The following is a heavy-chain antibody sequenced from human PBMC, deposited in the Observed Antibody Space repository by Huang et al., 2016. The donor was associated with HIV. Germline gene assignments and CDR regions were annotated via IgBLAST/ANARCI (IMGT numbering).Heavy chain of an antibody. Sequence: QITLKESGPSLVKPTQTLTLTCSFPGFSFSTTGVAVRWFRPPPGEALEWLSRIYWDDDKRYNPSLNSRLTVSKDTSQSQVVLTMTNMDPVDTATYFCAHRRTAMVGFDFWGQGTLVIVSS. CDR1: GFSFSTTGVA. V-gene: IGHV2-5*02. D-gene: IGHD5-18*01. CDR2: IYWDDDK. J-gene: IGHJ4*02. CDR3: AHRRTAMVGFDF.